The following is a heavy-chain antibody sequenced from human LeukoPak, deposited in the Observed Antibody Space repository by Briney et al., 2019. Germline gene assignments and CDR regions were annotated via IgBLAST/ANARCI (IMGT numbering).Heavy chain of an antibody. J-gene: IGHJ4*02. V-gene: IGHV3-23*01. CDR3: AKLLWFGELSFDY. CDR2: VSGSGGST. D-gene: IGHD3-10*01. CDR1: GFTFSSYA. Sequence: PGVSLRLSCAASGFTFSSYAMTWVRQAPGKGLEWVSGVSGSGGSTYYADSVKGRFTISRDNSKNTLYLQMNSLRAEDTAVYYCAKLLWFGELSFDYWGQGTLVTVSS.